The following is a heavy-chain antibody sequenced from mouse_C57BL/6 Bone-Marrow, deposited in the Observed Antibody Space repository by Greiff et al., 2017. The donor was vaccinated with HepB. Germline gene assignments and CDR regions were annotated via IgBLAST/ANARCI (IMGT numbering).Heavy chain of an antibody. Sequence: QVQLQQPGAELVKPGASVKLSCKASGYTFTSYWMQWVKQRPGQGLEWIGEIDPSDSYTNYNQKFKGKATLTVDTSSSTAYMQLSSLISEDSAVYYCARLGLLRFYFDYWGQGTTLTVSS. CDR3: ARLGLLRFYFDY. D-gene: IGHD1-1*01. CDR1: GYTFTSYW. CDR2: IDPSDSYT. J-gene: IGHJ2*01. V-gene: IGHV1-50*01.